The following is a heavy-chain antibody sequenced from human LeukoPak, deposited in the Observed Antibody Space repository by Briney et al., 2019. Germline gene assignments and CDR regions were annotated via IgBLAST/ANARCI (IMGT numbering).Heavy chain of an antibody. Sequence: SETLSLTCTVSGGSISSYYWSWIRQPPGKGLEWIGYIYYSGRTNYNPSLKSRVTISVDTSKNQFSLKLSSVTAADTAVYYCARVSVVVPAAARSYWYFDLWGRGTLVTVSS. V-gene: IGHV4-59*01. D-gene: IGHD2-2*01. CDR1: GGSISSYY. J-gene: IGHJ2*01. CDR3: ARVSVVVPAAARSYWYFDL. CDR2: IYYSGRT.